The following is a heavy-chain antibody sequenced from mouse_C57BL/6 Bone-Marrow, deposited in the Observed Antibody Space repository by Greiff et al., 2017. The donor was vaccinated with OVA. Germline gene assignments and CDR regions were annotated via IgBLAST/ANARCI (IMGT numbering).Heavy chain of an antibody. V-gene: IGHV14-4*01. CDR3: TTLSVYDGYYGWYFDV. D-gene: IGHD2-3*01. Sequence: EVQLQQSGAELVRPGASVKLSCTASGFNIKDDYMHWVKPRPEQGLEWIGWIDPENGDTEYASKFQGKATITADTSSNTAYLQLSSLTSEDTAVYYCTTLSVYDGYYGWYFDVWGTGTTVTVSS. CDR1: GFNIKDDY. CDR2: IDPENGDT. J-gene: IGHJ1*03.